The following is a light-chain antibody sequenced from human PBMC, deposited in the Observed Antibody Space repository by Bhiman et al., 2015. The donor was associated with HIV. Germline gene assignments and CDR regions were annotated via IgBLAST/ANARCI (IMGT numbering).Light chain of an antibody. J-gene: IGLJ3*02. CDR3: ASWDDSLNGPL. Sequence: QSVLTQSPSVSGTPGQRVTIFCSGSDSDIGINSVSWYQQLPGTAPKLLIYGNVLRPSRVPDRFSGSKSGTSASLAISGLQAEDEATYFCASWDDSLNGPLFGGGTQVDRP. V-gene: IGLV1-44*01. CDR1: DSDIGINS. CDR2: GNV.